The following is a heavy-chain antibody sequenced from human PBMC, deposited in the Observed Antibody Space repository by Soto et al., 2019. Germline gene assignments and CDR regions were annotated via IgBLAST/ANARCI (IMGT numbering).Heavy chain of an antibody. CDR2: INWNGGST. J-gene: IGHJ3*02. V-gene: IGHV3-20*01. CDR3: ARVKRCSGGSCYFGAFDI. D-gene: IGHD2-15*01. CDR1: GFTFDDYG. Sequence: EVQLVESGGGVVRPGGSLRLSCAASGFTFDDYGMSWDRQAPGKGLEWVSGINWNGGSTGYADSVKGRFTISRDNAKNSLYLQMNSLRAEDTALYHCARVKRCSGGSCYFGAFDIWGQGTMVTVSS.